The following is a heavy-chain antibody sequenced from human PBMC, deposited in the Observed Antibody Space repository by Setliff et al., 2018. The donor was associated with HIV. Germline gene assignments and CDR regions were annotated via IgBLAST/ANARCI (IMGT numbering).Heavy chain of an antibody. CDR1: GFSLSTSGVG. Sequence: LVNPTQTLTLTCTFSGFSLSTSGVGVGWIRQPPGKALEWLALIYWDDDKRYSPSLKSRLTITKDTSKNQVVLTMTNMDPVDTATYYCAHSRQYSSSWYPSFDYWGQGTLVTVSS. J-gene: IGHJ4*02. V-gene: IGHV2-5*02. CDR2: IYWDDDK. D-gene: IGHD6-13*01. CDR3: AHSRQYSSSWYPSFDY.